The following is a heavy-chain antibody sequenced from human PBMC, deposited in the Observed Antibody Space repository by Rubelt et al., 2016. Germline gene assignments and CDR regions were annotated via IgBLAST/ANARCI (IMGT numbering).Heavy chain of an antibody. CDR1: GGTFSSYA. V-gene: IGHV1-69*01. D-gene: IGHD6-19*01. CDR2: IIPLFGTA. Sequence: QVQLVQSGAEVKKPGSSVKVSCKASGGTFSSYAISWVRQAPGQGLEWMGGIIPLFGTANYARKFQGGVTITADESTSTAYMELGSLRSEDTAVYYCARVQYSSGWYFDYWGQGTLVTVSS. CDR3: ARVQYSSGWYFDY. J-gene: IGHJ4*02.